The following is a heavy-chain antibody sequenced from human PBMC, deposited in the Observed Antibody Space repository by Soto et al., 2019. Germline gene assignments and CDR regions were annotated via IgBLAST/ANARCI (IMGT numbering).Heavy chain of an antibody. J-gene: IGHJ6*02. CDR2: IYYSGGT. Sequence: PSETLSLTCTVSGGSISSYYWSWIRQPPGKGLEWIGYIYYSGGTNYNPSLKSRVTISVDTSKNQFSLKLSPVTAADTAVYYCARVIIAAAGENYYYYYGMDVWGQGTTVTVCS. CDR3: ARVIIAAAGENYYYYYGMDV. V-gene: IGHV4-59*01. CDR1: GGSISSYY. D-gene: IGHD6-13*01.